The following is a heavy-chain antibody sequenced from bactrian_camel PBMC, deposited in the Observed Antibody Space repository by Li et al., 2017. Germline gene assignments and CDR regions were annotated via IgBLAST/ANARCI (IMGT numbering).Heavy chain of an antibody. J-gene: IGHJ6*01. CDR1: TRRPNY. CDR3: AATGQFCAGWSGFGY. CDR2: IYTGGGDG. D-gene: IGHD6*01. V-gene: IGHV3S40*01. Sequence: VQLVESGGGSVQAGGSLRLSCTYTRRPNYVTWFRQGPGNGREGVAGIYTGGGDGHYADAVKGRFTISHDNAKKTAYLQMNRLKPGDSAMYYCAATGQFCAGWSGFGYWGQGTQVTVS.